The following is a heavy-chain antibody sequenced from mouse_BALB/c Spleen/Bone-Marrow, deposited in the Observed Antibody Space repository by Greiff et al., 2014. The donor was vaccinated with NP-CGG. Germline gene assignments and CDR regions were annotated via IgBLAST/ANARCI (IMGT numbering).Heavy chain of an antibody. Sequence: VHLVESGPGLVAPSQSLSITCTVSGFSLTSYGVHWVRQPPGKGLEWLGVIWADGSTNYNSALMSRLSISKDNSKSQVFLKMNSLQTDDTAVYYCSRITTATGAMDYWGQGTSVTVSS. D-gene: IGHD1-2*01. CDR2: IWADGST. CDR3: SRITTATGAMDY. CDR1: GFSLTSYG. J-gene: IGHJ4*01. V-gene: IGHV2-9*02.